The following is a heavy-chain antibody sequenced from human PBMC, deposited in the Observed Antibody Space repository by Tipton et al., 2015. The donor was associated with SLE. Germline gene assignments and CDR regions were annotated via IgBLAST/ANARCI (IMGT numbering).Heavy chain of an antibody. J-gene: IGHJ3*02. V-gene: IGHV4-31*11. CDR1: GGSNSSGGYY. CDR3: ARSGYTSSWYRGRFDI. D-gene: IGHD6-13*01. CDR2: IYYSGST. Sequence: TLSLTCAVYGGSNSSGGYYWSWIRQHPGKGLEWIGYIYYSGSTYYNPSLKSRVTISVDTSKNQFFLRLRSVTAADTAVYYCARSGYTSSWYRGRFDIWGQGTMVTVSS.